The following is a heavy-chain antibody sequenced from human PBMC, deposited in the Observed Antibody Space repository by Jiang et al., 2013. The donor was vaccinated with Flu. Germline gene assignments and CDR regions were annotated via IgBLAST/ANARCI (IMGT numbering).Heavy chain of an antibody. D-gene: IGHD3-22*01. CDR3: ASSHYDSSGYYYFDY. CDR2: ISSSSSTI. J-gene: IGHJ4*02. CDR1: GFTFSSYS. Sequence: VQLLESGGGLVQPGGSLRLSCAASGFTFSSYSMNWVRQAPGKGLEWVSYISSSSSTIYYADSVKGRFTISRDNAKNSLYLQMNSLRDDDTAVYYCASSHYDSSGYYYFDYWGQGTLVTVSS. V-gene: IGHV3-48*02.